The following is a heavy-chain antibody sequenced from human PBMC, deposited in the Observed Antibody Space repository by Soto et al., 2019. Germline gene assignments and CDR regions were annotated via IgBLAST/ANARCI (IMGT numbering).Heavy chain of an antibody. V-gene: IGHV2-5*02. CDR1: GFSLSTSGVG. CDR3: ARTYSSGWYEEYYFDY. CDR2: IYWDDDK. D-gene: IGHD6-19*01. Sequence: SGPTLVKPTQTLTLTCTFSGFSLSTSGVGVGWIRQPPGKALEWLALIYWDDDKRYSPSLKSRLTITKDTSKNQVVLTMTNMDPVDTATYYCARTYSSGWYEEYYFDYWGQGTLVTVSS. J-gene: IGHJ4*02.